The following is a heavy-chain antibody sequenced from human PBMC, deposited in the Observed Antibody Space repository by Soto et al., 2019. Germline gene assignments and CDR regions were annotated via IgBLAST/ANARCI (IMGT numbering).Heavy chain of an antibody. V-gene: IGHV1-69*01. CDR1: GGTFNRYA. CDR3: ARSAITLFGVVSIPPHYYSEMDV. Sequence: QVQLVQSGAEVKKPGSSVKVSCKASGGTFNRYAISWVRQAPGQGLDWMGGIIPIFGIGHDAQRFQGRVTITADESTGTAYMELSSLRSEDTGVYYCARSAITLFGVVSIPPHYYSEMDVWGQGTTVTVSS. D-gene: IGHD3-3*01. J-gene: IGHJ6*02. CDR2: IIPIFGIG.